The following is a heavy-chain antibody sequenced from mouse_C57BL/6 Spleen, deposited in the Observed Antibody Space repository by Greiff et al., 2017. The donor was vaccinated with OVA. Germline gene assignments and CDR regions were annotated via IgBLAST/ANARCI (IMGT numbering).Heavy chain of an antibody. D-gene: IGHD1-1*02. CDR1: GYTFTSYW. Sequence: VQLNESGAELVRPGSSVKLSCKASGYTFTSYWMHWVKQRPIQGLEWIGNIDPSDSETHYNQKFKDKATLTVDKSSSTAYMQLSSLTSEDSAVYYCAREVATYFDVWGTGTTGTVAS. CDR2: IDPSDSET. J-gene: IGHJ1*03. V-gene: IGHV1-52*01. CDR3: AREVATYFDV.